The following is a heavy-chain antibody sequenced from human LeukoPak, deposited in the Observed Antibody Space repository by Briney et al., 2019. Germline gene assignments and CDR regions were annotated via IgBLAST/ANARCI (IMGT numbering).Heavy chain of an antibody. CDR1: GVSISSSSYY. J-gene: IGHJ4*02. CDR2: IYYSGST. Sequence: PSETLSLTCTVSGVSISSSSYYWGWIRQPPGNGQEWIGSIYYSGSTYYNPSLKSRVTISVDTSKNQFSLKLSSVTAADTAVYYCARQIAVAGPVGDYWGQGTLVTVSS. D-gene: IGHD6-19*01. CDR3: ARQIAVAGPVGDY. V-gene: IGHV4-39*01.